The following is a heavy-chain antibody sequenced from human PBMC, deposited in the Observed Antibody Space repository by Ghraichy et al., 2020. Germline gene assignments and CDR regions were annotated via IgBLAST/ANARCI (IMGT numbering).Heavy chain of an antibody. D-gene: IGHD4-23*01. V-gene: IGHV3-21*01. J-gene: IGHJ6*02. CDR2: ISTRSTYK. Sequence: GGSLRLSCAASEFTFSSYAMNWVRQAPGKGLEWVSSISTRSTYKNYAASVKGRFTVSRDNAKNSLFLQMDSLRADDTAVYYCARDVGFDNSAGGLDVWGHGTWVIVSS. CDR1: EFTFSSYA. CDR3: ARDVGFDNSAGGLDV.